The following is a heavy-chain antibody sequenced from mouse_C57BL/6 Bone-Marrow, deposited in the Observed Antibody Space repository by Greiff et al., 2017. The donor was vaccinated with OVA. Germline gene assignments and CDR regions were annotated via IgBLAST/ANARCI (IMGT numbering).Heavy chain of an antibody. CDR1: GFTFSDYG. V-gene: IGHV5-17*01. J-gene: IGHJ4*01. CDR3: ARPVVAGSYYAMDY. CDR2: ISSGSSTI. D-gene: IGHD1-1*01. Sequence: EVQVVESGGGLVKPGGSLKLSCAASGFTFSDYGMHWVRQAPEKGLEWVAYISSGSSTIYYADTVKGRFTISRDNAKNTLFLQMTSLRSEDTAMYYCARPVVAGSYYAMDYWGQGTSVTVSS.